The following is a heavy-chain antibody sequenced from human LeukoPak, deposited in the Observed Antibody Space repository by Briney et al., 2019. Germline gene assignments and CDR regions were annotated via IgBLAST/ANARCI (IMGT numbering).Heavy chain of an antibody. CDR1: GFTFSSYE. CDR2: ISSSGSTI. V-gene: IGHV3-48*03. CDR3: AKDGKYYYYGSGSYPTPFVDY. J-gene: IGHJ4*02. Sequence: SGGSLRLSCAASGFTFSSYEMNWVRQAPGKGLEWVSYISSSGSTIYYADSVKGRFTISRDNAKNSLYLQMNSLRAEDTAVYYCAKDGKYYYYGSGSYPTPFVDYWGQGTLVTVSS. D-gene: IGHD3-10*01.